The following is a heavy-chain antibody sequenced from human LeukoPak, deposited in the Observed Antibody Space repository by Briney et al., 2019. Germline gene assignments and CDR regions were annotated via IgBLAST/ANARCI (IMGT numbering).Heavy chain of an antibody. V-gene: IGHV3-74*01. Sequence: GGSLRLSCAASGFTFSSYGMSWVRQAPGKGLVWVSRINTDGSTTSYADSVKGRFTISRDNAKNTLYLHMDSLRAEDTAVYYCARGNDYFDYWGQGTLVTVSS. CDR2: INTDGSTT. J-gene: IGHJ4*02. CDR1: GFTFSSYG. CDR3: ARGNDYFDY.